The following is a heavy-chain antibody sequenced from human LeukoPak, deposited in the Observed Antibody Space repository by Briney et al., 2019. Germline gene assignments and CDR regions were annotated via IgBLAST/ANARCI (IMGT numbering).Heavy chain of an antibody. CDR2: INPNSGGT. V-gene: IGHV1-2*02. CDR3: ARMDGTGYDILTGYYGWGVYYFDY. D-gene: IGHD3-9*01. CDR1: GYTFTGYY. Sequence: GASVKVSCKASGYTFTGYYIHWVRQAPGQGLEWMGWINPNSGGTNYAQKFQGRVTVTRDTSISTAYMELSRLRSDDTAVYYCARMDGTGYDILTGYYGWGVYYFDYWGQGTLVTVSS. J-gene: IGHJ4*02.